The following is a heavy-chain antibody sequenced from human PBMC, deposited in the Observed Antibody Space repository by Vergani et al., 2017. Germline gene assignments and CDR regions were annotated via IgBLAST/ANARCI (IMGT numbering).Heavy chain of an antibody. J-gene: IGHJ4*02. CDR2: MNHSGST. V-gene: IGHV4-34*01. CDR3: ARWSLAVAVGHDY. CDR1: GGSFSGYY. D-gene: IGHD6-19*01. Sequence: QVQLQQWGAGLLKPSETLSLTCAVYGGSFSGYYWSWIRQPPGKGLEWIGEMNHSGSTNYNPSLKSRVTISVDTSKNQFSLKLSSVTAAEPAVYYCARWSLAVAVGHDYWGQGTLVTVSS.